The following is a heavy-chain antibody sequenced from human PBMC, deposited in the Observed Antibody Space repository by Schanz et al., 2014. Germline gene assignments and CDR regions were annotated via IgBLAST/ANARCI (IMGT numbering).Heavy chain of an antibody. CDR3: ARESVSRTRLFDP. D-gene: IGHD3-3*01. Sequence: QVQLVQSGAEVKKPGASVKVSCKVSGFAFSGYYIHWVRQAPGQGLEWMGWINPKSGGTKYAQKFQGRVTMTRDMSINTAYMELSRLRSDDSAVYYCARESVSRTRLFDPWGQGTLVTVSS. CDR1: GFAFSGYY. J-gene: IGHJ5*02. CDR2: INPKSGGT. V-gene: IGHV1-2*02.